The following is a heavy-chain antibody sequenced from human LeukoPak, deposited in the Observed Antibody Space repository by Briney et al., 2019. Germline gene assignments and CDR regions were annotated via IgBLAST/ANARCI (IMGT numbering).Heavy chain of an antibody. D-gene: IGHD4-17*01. J-gene: IGHJ3*02. Sequence: QSSVTLSLTCAVSGDSFSSHYWTWLRQSHGPGLVGIAYIAHIGETNYTPSLKSRVTISIDTTKNQFSLKLRSVAAADTAVYYCARDLVTVTKGFDIWGQGTMVSVSS. CDR3: ARDLVTVTKGFDI. CDR1: GDSFSSHY. CDR2: IAHIGET. V-gene: IGHV4-59*11.